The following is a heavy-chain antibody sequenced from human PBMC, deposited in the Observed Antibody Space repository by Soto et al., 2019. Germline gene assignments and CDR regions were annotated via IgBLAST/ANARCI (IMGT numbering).Heavy chain of an antibody. Sequence: EVQLVGSGGGLVQPGRSLRLSCAASGFTFDDYAMHWVRQAPGKGLEWVSGISWNSGSIGYADSVKGRFTISRDNAKNSLYLQMNSLRAEDTALYYCAKDRQWELHVLDYWGQGTLVTVSS. J-gene: IGHJ4*02. CDR1: GFTFDDYA. D-gene: IGHD1-26*01. CDR2: ISWNSGSI. V-gene: IGHV3-9*01. CDR3: AKDRQWELHVLDY.